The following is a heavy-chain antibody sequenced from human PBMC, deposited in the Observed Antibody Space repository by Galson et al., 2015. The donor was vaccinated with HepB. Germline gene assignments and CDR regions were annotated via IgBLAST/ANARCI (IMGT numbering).Heavy chain of an antibody. V-gene: IGHV3-49*03. D-gene: IGHD2-21*02. CDR1: GFTFGDYA. J-gene: IGHJ6*02. Sequence: SLRLSCAASGFTFGDYAMSWFRQAPGKGLEWVGFIRSKAYGGTTEYAASAKGRFTISRDDSKSIAYLQMNSLKTEDTAVYYCTRDVLAYCGGDCYSGYGMDVWGQGTTVTVSS. CDR2: IRSKAYGGTT. CDR3: TRDVLAYCGGDCYSGYGMDV.